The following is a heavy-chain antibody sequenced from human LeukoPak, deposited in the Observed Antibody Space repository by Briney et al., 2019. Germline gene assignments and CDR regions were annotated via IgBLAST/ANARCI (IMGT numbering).Heavy chain of an antibody. Sequence: GGSLRLSCAASGFTFSSYWMHWVRQAPGKGLVWFSRINGDGSSTNYADSVKGRFTISRDNAKNTLCLQMNSLRAEDTAVYYCAREDLIAAAGGWFDTWGEGTLVTVSS. CDR1: GFTFSSYW. V-gene: IGHV3-74*01. J-gene: IGHJ5*02. D-gene: IGHD6-13*01. CDR3: AREDLIAAAGGWFDT. CDR2: INGDGSST.